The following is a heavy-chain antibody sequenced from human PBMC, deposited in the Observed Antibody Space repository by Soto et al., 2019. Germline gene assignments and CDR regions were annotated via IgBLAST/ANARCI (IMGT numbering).Heavy chain of an antibody. CDR1: GGSITSYY. J-gene: IGHJ4*02. V-gene: IGHV4-59*01. CDR3: ARTGYSSGFYYFDY. Sequence: QVQLQESGPGLVKPSETLSLTCTVSGGSITSYYWSWVRQPPGKGLEWIGYIYYSGNTNYNPSLKRRVTISVDTSKTQFSLKLSSVTAADTAVYYCARTGYSSGFYYFDYWGQGTLVTVSS. D-gene: IGHD6-19*01. CDR2: IYYSGNT.